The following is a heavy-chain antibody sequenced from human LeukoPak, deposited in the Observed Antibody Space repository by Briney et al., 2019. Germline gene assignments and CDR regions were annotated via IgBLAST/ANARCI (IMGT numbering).Heavy chain of an antibody. CDR3: ASRYNWNYDWFDP. J-gene: IGHJ5*02. Sequence: SVKVSCKASGGTFSSYAISWVRQAPGQGLEWMGRIIPIFGTANYAQKFQGRVTITTDESTSTAYMELSSLRSEDTAVYYCASRYNWNYDWFDPWGQGTPVTVSS. V-gene: IGHV1-69*05. CDR1: GGTFSSYA. D-gene: IGHD1-7*01. CDR2: IIPIFGTA.